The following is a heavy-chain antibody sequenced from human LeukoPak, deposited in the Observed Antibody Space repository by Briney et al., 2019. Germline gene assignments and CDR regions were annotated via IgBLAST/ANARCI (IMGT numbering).Heavy chain of an antibody. J-gene: IGHJ4*02. CDR1: GFTFDDYA. CDR3: ARHTGSTWSTGY. D-gene: IGHD6-13*01. V-gene: IGHV3-9*01. Sequence: QPGRSLRLSCAASGFTFDDYAMHWVRQAPGKGLEWVSGISWNSGSIGYADSVKGRFTISRDNSNNTLYLQISSLRAGDTAVYYCARHTGSTWSTGYWGQGTLDTVSS. CDR2: ISWNSGSI.